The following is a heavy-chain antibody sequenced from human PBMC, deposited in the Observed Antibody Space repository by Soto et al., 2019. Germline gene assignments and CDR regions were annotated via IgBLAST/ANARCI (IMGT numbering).Heavy chain of an antibody. J-gene: IGHJ4*02. CDR3: AKVDGDIAVAGHFDY. D-gene: IGHD6-19*01. CDR1: GFTFSSYG. Sequence: GGSLRLSCAASGFTFSSYGMHWVRQAPGKGLEWVAVISYDGSNKYYADSVKGRFTISRDNSKNTLYLQMNSLRAEDTAVYYCAKVDGDIAVAGHFDYWGQGTLVTVSS. CDR2: ISYDGSNK. V-gene: IGHV3-30*18.